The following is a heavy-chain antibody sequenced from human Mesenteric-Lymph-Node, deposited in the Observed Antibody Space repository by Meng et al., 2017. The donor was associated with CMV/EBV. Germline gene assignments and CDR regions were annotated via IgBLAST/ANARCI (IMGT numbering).Heavy chain of an antibody. J-gene: IGHJ4*02. CDR2: ISVSGGST. CDR3: ARHPSGFWTGYYFFDS. D-gene: IGHD3/OR15-3a*01. V-gene: IGHV3-23*01. Sequence: GESLKISCAASGFTFSSYGMSWVRQAPGKGLEWVSAISVSGGSTYYADSVKGRFTISRDNSKNTLYLQMNILRAEDTAVYHCARHPSGFWTGYYFFDSWGQGTLVTVSS. CDR1: GFTFSSYG.